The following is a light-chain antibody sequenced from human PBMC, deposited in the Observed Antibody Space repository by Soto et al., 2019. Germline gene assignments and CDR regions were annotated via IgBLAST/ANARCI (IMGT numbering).Light chain of an antibody. CDR3: QQHNNWPPLT. Sequence: EIVMMQSPATLSVSPGERATLSCRASQSVSSNLAWYQQKPGQAPRLLIYGVSTRATGIPARFSGSGFGTEFTLTISSLQSEDFAVYYCQQHNNWPPLTFGGGTRVEIK. CDR1: QSVSSN. V-gene: IGKV3-15*01. CDR2: GVS. J-gene: IGKJ4*01.